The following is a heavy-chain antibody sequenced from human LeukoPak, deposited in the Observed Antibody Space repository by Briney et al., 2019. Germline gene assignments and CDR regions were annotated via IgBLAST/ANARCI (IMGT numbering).Heavy chain of an antibody. D-gene: IGHD6-19*01. J-gene: IGHJ4*02. CDR3: VKSPHASSSYFDY. CDR2: INSNGDIT. V-gene: IGHV3-64D*09. CDR1: GFPFSSFA. Sequence: GGSLRLSCSASGFPFSSFAMHWVGQAPGKGLEYVSAINSNGDITDYADSVKGRFTISRDSYKNTLYLHMSSLRAEDTAVYYCVKSPHASSSYFDYWGQGTLVTVSP.